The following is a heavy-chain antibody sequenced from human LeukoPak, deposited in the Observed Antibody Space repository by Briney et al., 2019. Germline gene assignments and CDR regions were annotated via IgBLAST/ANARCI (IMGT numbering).Heavy chain of an antibody. Sequence: GASVKVSRKASGYTFTSYGISWVRQAPGQGLEWMGWITPFNGNTNYAQKFQDRVTITRDRSMSTAYMELSSLRSEDTTMYYCASLQRDYEGFVNWGQGTLVTVSS. CDR2: ITPFNGNT. CDR3: ASLQRDYEGFVN. J-gene: IGHJ4*02. V-gene: IGHV1-45*02. CDR1: GYTFTSYG. D-gene: IGHD1-1*01.